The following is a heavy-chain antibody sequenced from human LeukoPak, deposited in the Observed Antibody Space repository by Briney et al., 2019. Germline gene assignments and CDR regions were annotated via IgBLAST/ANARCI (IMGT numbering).Heavy chain of an antibody. V-gene: IGHV6-1*01. CDR2: TYYRSKWYN. D-gene: IGHD2-15*01. CDR1: GDSVTSNTAA. Sequence: SQTLSLTCAISGDSVTSNTAAWNWIRQSPSRGLEWLGRTYYRSKWYNDYAVSVKSRITINPDTSKNQFSLQLNSVTPEDTAVYYCARDVRYCSGGSCYSDWFDPWGQGTLVTVS. CDR3: ARDVRYCSGGSCYSDWFDP. J-gene: IGHJ5*02.